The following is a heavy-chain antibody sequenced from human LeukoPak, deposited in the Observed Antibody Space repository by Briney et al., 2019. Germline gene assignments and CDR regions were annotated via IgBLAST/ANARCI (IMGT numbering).Heavy chain of an antibody. Sequence: PSETLSLTCTVSGGSISSYYWSWIRQPAGKGLEWIGYIYYSGSTNYNPSLKSRVTISVDTSKNQFSLKLSSVTAADTAVYYCARGERGVAAGDYYYYMDVWGKGTTVTVSS. D-gene: IGHD6-13*01. CDR1: GGSISSYY. J-gene: IGHJ6*03. V-gene: IGHV4-59*01. CDR2: IYYSGST. CDR3: ARGERGVAAGDYYYYMDV.